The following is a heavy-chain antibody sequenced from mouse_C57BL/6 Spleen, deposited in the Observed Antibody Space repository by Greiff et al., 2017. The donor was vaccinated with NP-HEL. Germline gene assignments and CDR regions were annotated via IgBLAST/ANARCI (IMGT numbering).Heavy chain of an antibody. CDR3: ARSGEWGEWYFDV. CDR1: GYTFTSYW. J-gene: IGHJ1*03. V-gene: IGHV1-50*01. Sequence: QVQLQQPGAELVKPGASVKLSCKASGYTFTSYWMQWVKQRPGQGLEWIGEIDPSDSYTNYNQKFKGKATLTVDTSSSTAYMQLSSLTSEDSAVYYCARSGEWGEWYFDVWGTGTTVTVSS. D-gene: IGHD1-3*01. CDR2: IDPSDSYT.